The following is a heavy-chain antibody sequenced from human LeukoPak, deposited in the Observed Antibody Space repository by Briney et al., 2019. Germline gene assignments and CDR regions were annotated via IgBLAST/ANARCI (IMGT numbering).Heavy chain of an antibody. CDR3: ARGRPQFYYGSGSYYHNWFDP. V-gene: IGHV4-34*01. J-gene: IGHJ5*02. D-gene: IGHD3-10*01. Sequence: SETLSLTCAVYGGSFSGYYWSWIRQPPGKGLEWIGEINHSGSTNYNPSLKSRVTISVDTSKNQFSLKLSSATAADTAVYYCARGRPQFYYGSGSYYHNWFDPWGQGTLVTVSS. CDR1: GGSFSGYY. CDR2: INHSGST.